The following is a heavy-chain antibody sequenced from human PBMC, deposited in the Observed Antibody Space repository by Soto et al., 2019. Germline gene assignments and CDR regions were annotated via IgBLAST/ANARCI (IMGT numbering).Heavy chain of an antibody. CDR3: ASSWGDYYDSSGVFDY. J-gene: IGHJ4*02. CDR1: GFTFSSYW. D-gene: IGHD3-22*01. V-gene: IGHV3-74*01. Sequence: PGGSLRLSCAASGFTFSSYWMHWVRQAPGKGLVWVSRINSDGSSTSYADSVKGRFTISRDNAKNTLYLQMNSLRAEDTAVYYCASSWGDYYDSSGVFDYWGQGTLVTVSS. CDR2: INSDGSST.